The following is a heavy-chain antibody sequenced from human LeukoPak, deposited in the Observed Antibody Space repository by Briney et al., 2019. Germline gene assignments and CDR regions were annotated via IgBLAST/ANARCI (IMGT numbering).Heavy chain of an antibody. V-gene: IGHV3-23*01. CDR1: GFTFSTNA. D-gene: IGHD4-17*01. Sequence: PGGSLRLSCAASGFTFSTNAMSWVRQAPGKGLECVSGISRSGGSTYYADSVKGRFTISRDNSKNTLYLQMNSLRGEDTAVYYRAKTGSTVTALNWFDPWGQGTLVPVSS. CDR2: ISRSGGST. J-gene: IGHJ5*02. CDR3: AKTGSTVTALNWFDP.